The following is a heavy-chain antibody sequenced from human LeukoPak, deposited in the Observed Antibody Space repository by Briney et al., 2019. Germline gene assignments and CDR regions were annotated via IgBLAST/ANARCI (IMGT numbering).Heavy chain of an antibody. D-gene: IGHD3-9*01. J-gene: IGHJ4*02. CDR3: ARGKNYDILTGLDY. CDR1: GGSISNYY. CDR2: IYTSGST. Sequence: SETLSLTCTVSGGSISNYYWSWIRQPAGKGLEWIGRIYTSGSTNYNPSLKSRVTMSVDTSKNQFSLKLSSVTAADTAVYYCARGKNYDILTGLDYWGQGTLVTVSS. V-gene: IGHV4-4*07.